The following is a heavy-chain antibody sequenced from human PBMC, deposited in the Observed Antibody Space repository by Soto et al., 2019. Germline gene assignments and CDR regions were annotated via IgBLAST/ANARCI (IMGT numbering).Heavy chain of an antibody. V-gene: IGHV3-48*02. CDR2: ISSGGSSI. CDR3: GRPWGYGMDV. J-gene: IGHJ6*02. CDR1: GFTFSTYS. D-gene: IGHD1-26*01. Sequence: EVQLVESGGGLVQPGGSLRLSCAAYGFTFSTYSMTWVRQAPGKGLEWVSYISSGGSSIYDADSVKGRFTISRDNAKNSLYLQMNSRRDEDTAVYYCGRPWGYGMDVWGQGTTVTVSS.